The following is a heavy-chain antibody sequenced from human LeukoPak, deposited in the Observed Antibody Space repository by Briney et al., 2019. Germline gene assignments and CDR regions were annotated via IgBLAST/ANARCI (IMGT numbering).Heavy chain of an antibody. J-gene: IGHJ1*01. Sequence: PSETLSLTCTVSGGSISSYYWSWIRQPPGKGLEWIGNIFYSGSPNYNPPLKSRVTLSVDTSKNQFSLKVTSVTAADTAVYYCAREHTGFDYGVWGPGALVTVSS. CDR1: GGSISSYY. V-gene: IGHV4-59*12. CDR3: AREHTGFDYGV. CDR2: IFYSGSP. D-gene: IGHD5-12*01.